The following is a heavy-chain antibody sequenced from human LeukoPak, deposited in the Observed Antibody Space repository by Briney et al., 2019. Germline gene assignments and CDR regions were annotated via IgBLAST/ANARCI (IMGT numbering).Heavy chain of an antibody. J-gene: IGHJ1*01. Sequence: SETLSLTCTVSGVSISSYYWSWIRQPPGKGLEWIGYIYYSGSTNYNPSLMSRVTISVDTSKIQFSLKLGYVTATDTAVYYCARDPGHGSWGWGQVTLVTVSS. CDR1: GVSISSYY. CDR3: ARDPGHGSWG. CDR2: IYYSGST. D-gene: IGHD3-10*01. V-gene: IGHV4-59*01.